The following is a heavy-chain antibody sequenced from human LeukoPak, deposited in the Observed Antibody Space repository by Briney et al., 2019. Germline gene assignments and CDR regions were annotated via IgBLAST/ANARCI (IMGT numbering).Heavy chain of an antibody. Sequence: GGSLRLSCAASGFSFSQYGMHWVRQAPGKGLEWVAVMWYDGSNKNYADSVKGRFTISRDNSKNTVHLQMNSLSTEDTAVYYCAKDRAEATRRSLDYWGQGTLVTVSS. D-gene: IGHD1-26*01. CDR2: MWYDGSNK. V-gene: IGHV3-30*02. J-gene: IGHJ4*02. CDR1: GFSFSQYG. CDR3: AKDRAEATRRSLDY.